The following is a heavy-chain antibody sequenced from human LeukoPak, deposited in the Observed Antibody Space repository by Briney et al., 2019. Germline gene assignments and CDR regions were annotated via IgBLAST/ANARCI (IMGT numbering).Heavy chain of an antibody. CDR1: SGDFSSNY. D-gene: IGHD5-18*01. CDR3: SRVKRHSYGKYFDP. Sequence: LLLPCASSSGDFSSNYLRWVLQPPARRLEWLGGYASLGKTQYNPSLKSRVNMSGDTPKSQFYVTLPSETAADDGLYYCSRVKRHSYGKYFDPWSQGTLVAVSS. V-gene: IGHV4-59*12. J-gene: IGHJ4*02. CDR2: ASLGKT.